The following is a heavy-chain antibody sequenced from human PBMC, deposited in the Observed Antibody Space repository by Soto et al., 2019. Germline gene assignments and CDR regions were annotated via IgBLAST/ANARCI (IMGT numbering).Heavy chain of an antibody. Sequence: ASVKVSCKASGYTFTGYYMHWVRQAPGQGLEWMGWINPNSGGTNYAQKCQGRVTMTRDTSISTAYMELSRLRSDDTAVYYCARAYDILTGYSDYWGQGTLVTVSS. V-gene: IGHV1-2*02. CDR3: ARAYDILTGYSDY. CDR1: GYTFTGYY. D-gene: IGHD3-9*01. J-gene: IGHJ4*02. CDR2: INPNSGGT.